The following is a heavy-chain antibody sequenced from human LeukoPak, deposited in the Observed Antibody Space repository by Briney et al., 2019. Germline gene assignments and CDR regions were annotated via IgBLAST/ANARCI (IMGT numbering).Heavy chain of an antibody. V-gene: IGHV1-18*01. D-gene: IGHD4-17*01. Sequence: ASVKVSCKASGYTFTSYRISWVRQAPGQGLEWMGWISDHNGNTNYVQKFQGRVTMTTDTSTSTAYMELRSLRPDDTAVYYCAREGDLNTVTPIFDHWGQGTLVTVSS. CDR2: ISDHNGNT. CDR1: GYTFTSYR. CDR3: AREGDLNTVTPIFDH. J-gene: IGHJ4*02.